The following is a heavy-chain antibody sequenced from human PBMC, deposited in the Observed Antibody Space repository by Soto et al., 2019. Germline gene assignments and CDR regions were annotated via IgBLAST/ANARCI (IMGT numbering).Heavy chain of an antibody. D-gene: IGHD2-2*02. CDR2: IYYSGST. CDR3: ARLYHCSSTSCYTDYYYYMDV. Sequence: PSETLSLTCTVSGGSISSSSYYWGWIRQPPGKGLEWIGSIYYSGSTYYNPSLKSRVTISVDTSKNQFSLKLSSVTAADTAVYYCARLYHCSSTSCYTDYYYYMDVWGKGTTVTVSS. V-gene: IGHV4-39*01. J-gene: IGHJ6*03. CDR1: GGSISSSSYY.